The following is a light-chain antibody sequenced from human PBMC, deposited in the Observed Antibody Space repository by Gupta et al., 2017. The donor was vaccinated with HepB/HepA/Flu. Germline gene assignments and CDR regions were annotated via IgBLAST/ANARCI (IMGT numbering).Light chain of an antibody. V-gene: IGKV4-1*01. Sequence: IVMTQSPASLPVSLGERATINCKSSQSGLYTYNNKNYLAWYQQKPGQPPKLLIYWASTREAGVPDRFSGSGYGTDLTLTISSRQAEDVGVYYCQQYDGSPPCVFGQGTKLEIK. CDR2: WAS. CDR3: QQYDGSPPCV. CDR1: QSGLYTYNNKNY. J-gene: IGKJ2*01.